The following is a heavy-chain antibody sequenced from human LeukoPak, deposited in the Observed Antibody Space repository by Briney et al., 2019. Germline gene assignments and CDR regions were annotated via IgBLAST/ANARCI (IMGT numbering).Heavy chain of an antibody. D-gene: IGHD2-15*01. V-gene: IGHV5-51*01. CDR2: IYPGDSDT. CDR1: GYSFTSYW. J-gene: IGHJ3*02. CDR3: ARPFTSGGSSYDAFDI. Sequence: GESLKIYCKGSGYSFTSYWIGWVRQMPGKGLEWMGIIYPGDSDTRYSPSFQGQVTISADKSISTAYLQWSSLKASDTAMYYCARPFTSGGSSYDAFDIWGQGTMVTVSS.